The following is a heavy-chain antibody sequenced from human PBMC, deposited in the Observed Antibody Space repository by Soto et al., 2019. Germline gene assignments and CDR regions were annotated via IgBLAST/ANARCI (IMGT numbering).Heavy chain of an antibody. D-gene: IGHD2-21*02. J-gene: IGHJ6*02. Sequence: EVHLVESGGGLVKPGGSLRLSCAVSGFTFSSCTMNWVRQAPGKGLEWVSSISPSTSHIYYADSVKGRFTISRDNAKNSLFLQMNSLRAEDTAVYYCSGCGGGACHQSYGMDVWGQGTTVTVSS. CDR3: SGCGGGACHQSYGMDV. CDR2: ISPSTSHI. CDR1: GFTFSSCT. V-gene: IGHV3-21*01.